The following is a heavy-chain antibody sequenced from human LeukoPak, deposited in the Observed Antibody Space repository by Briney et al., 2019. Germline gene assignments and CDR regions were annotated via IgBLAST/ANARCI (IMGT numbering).Heavy chain of an antibody. V-gene: IGHV3-66*01. D-gene: IGHD6-19*01. CDR3: ASMEQWLVRYFQH. CDR1: GFTVSSNY. CDR2: IYSGGST. Sequence: GGSLRLSCAASGFTVSSNYMSWVRQAPGKGLEWVSVIYSGGSTYYADSVKGRFTISRDNSKNTLYLQMNSLRAEDTAVYYCASMEQWLVRYFQHWGQGTLVTVSS. J-gene: IGHJ1*01.